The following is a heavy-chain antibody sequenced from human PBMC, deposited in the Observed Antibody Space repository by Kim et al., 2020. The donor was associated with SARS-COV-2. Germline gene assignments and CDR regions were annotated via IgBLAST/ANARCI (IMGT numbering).Heavy chain of an antibody. J-gene: IGHJ4*02. V-gene: IGHV3-30*18. CDR3: AKGGRPPGQD. Sequence: GGSLRLSCAASGFTLSDYGMRWVRQAPGKGLEWVALISFDESVKYYADSVKGRFTISRDNAKNTLYLQMNSLRVEDTAVYYCAKGGRPPGQDWGQGILVTVST. CDR2: ISFDESVK. CDR1: GFTLSDYG.